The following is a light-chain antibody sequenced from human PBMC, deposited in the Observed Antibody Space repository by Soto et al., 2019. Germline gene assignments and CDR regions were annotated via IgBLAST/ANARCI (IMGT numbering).Light chain of an antibody. CDR2: GAT. CDR3: QQCHATPLT. Sequence: DIQMMQSPSSLSASVGDRVTITCRASQAIGNYLNWYQQKPGKAPNLLIFGATTLQSGVPSRFSGSGYGTNFTLIISVLQPEDFAIYYCQQCHATPLTFGQGTRREIK. J-gene: IGKJ5*01. CDR1: QAIGNY. V-gene: IGKV1-39*01.